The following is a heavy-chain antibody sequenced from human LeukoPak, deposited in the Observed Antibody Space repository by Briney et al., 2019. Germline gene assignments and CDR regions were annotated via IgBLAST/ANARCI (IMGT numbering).Heavy chain of an antibody. CDR2: INHSGST. V-gene: IGHV4-34*01. CDR1: GGSFSGYY. Sequence: SETLSLTCAVYGGSFSGYYWSWIRQPPGKGLEWIGEINHSGSTNYNPSLKSRVTVSVDTSKNQFSLKLNSVTAADTAVYYCARHPASGDLDYWGQGTLVTVSS. J-gene: IGHJ4*02. D-gene: IGHD2-21*01. CDR3: ARHPASGDLDY.